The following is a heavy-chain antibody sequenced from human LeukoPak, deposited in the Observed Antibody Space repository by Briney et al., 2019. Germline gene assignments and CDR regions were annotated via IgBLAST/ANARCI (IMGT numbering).Heavy chain of an antibody. CDR3: AKDANPSGALFDF. D-gene: IGHD1-14*01. V-gene: IGHV3-9*01. Sequence: GKSLRLSCAASRFTFDDYAMHWVRQAPGKGLEWVSGISWNGGSIGYADSVKGRFTISRDNAKNSLYLQVNSLRVEDTAFYYCAKDANPSGALFDFWGQGTLVTVSS. J-gene: IGHJ4*02. CDR1: RFTFDDYA. CDR2: ISWNGGSI.